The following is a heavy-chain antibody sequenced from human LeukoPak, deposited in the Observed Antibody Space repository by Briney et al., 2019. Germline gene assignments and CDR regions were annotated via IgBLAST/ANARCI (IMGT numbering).Heavy chain of an antibody. V-gene: IGHV3-7*01. CDR1: GFTFRKDW. J-gene: IGHJ5*02. CDR2: INEDGREK. Sequence: GGSLRLSCAASGFTFRKDWMSWVRQSPGKGLEWVANINEDGREKHYVDSVKGRFTISRDNAKNSLFLQMNSLRVDDTAVYFCARVAGLQREDPWGQGTLVTVSS. CDR3: ARVAGLQREDP. D-gene: IGHD1-26*01.